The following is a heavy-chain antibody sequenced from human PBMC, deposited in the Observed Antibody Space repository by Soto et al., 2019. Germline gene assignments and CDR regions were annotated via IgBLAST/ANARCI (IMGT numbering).Heavy chain of an antibody. J-gene: IGHJ5*02. CDR1: GYTFTGYY. CDR3: ARDGVVVTAIQGSYNWFDP. V-gene: IGHV1-2*02. D-gene: IGHD2-21*02. CDR2: INPNSGGT. Sequence: ASVKVSCKASGYTFTGYYMHWVRQAPGQGLEWMGWINPNSGGTNYAQKFQGRVTMTRDTSISTAYMELSRLRSDDTAAYYCARDGVVVTAIQGSYNWFDPWGQGTLVTVSS.